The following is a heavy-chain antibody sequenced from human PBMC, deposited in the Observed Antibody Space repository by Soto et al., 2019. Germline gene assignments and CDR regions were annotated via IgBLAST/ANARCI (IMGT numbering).Heavy chain of an antibody. Sequence: PVGSLRLSCASSVCIFSGSAIHCVRHSSGKGLEWVGRIRSRANNFATSSAASVKGRFTFSRDDSKNTAYLQMNTLKPEDTAVYYCARGQGAALGDYSYHGMEVLGQGTPVIGSS. CDR2: IRSRANNFAT. D-gene: IGHD2-15*01. CDR1: VCIFSGSA. J-gene: IGHJ6*01. CDR3: ARGQGAALGDYSYHGMEV. V-gene: IGHV3-73*01.